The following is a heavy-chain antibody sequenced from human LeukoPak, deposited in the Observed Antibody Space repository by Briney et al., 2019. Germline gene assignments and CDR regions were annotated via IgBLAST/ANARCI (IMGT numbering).Heavy chain of an antibody. V-gene: IGHV3-66*01. CDR2: IYSGGST. CDR1: GFTVSSNY. CDR3: ARDSSGYYSFDY. D-gene: IGHD3-22*01. Sequence: GGSLRLSCAAPGFTVSSNYMSWVRQAPGKGLEWVSVIYSGGSTYYADSVKGRFTISRDNSKNTLYLQMNSLRAEDTAVYYCARDSSGYYSFDYWGQGTLVTVSS. J-gene: IGHJ4*02.